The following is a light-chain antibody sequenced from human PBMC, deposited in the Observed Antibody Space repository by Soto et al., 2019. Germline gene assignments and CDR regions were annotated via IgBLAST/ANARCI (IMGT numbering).Light chain of an antibody. J-gene: IGLJ1*01. Sequence: QSVLTQPPSASGAPGQRVTVSCSGSSSNIASNTVNWYQQLPGTAPKLLIYSNDRRPSGVPDRFSASKSGTSASLAISGLQSEDEADYYCASWDDSLNGHVFGTGTKVTV. CDR1: SSNIASNT. CDR2: SND. CDR3: ASWDDSLNGHV. V-gene: IGLV1-44*01.